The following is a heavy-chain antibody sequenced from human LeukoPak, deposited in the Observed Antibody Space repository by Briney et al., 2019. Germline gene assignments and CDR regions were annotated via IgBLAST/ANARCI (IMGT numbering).Heavy chain of an antibody. J-gene: IGHJ6*02. V-gene: IGHV1-18*01. CDR2: ISAYNGNT. Sequence: ASVKVSCKASGYIFTSYGLSWVRQAPGQGLEWMGWISAYNGNTNYAQKVQGRVTMTTEASTRTAYMELGSLISDDTAVYYCARNLGTAGVYHGMDVWGQGTTVTVSS. CDR1: GYIFTSYG. D-gene: IGHD6-13*01. CDR3: ARNLGTAGVYHGMDV.